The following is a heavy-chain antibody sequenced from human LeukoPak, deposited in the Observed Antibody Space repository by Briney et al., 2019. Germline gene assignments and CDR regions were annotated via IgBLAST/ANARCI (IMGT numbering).Heavy chain of an antibody. V-gene: IGHV4-34*01. CDR3: ARHGVLPLDY. CDR2: INHSGST. Sequence: PSETLSLTCAVYGGSFSGYYWSWIRQPSGKGLEWIGEINHSGSTNYNPSLKSRVSISVDTSKNQFSLKLSSVTAADTAVYYCARHGVLPLDYWGQGTLVTVSS. D-gene: IGHD3-10*01. J-gene: IGHJ4*02. CDR1: GGSFSGYY.